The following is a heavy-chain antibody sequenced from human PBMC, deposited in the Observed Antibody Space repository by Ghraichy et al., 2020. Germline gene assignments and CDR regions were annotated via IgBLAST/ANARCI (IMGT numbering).Heavy chain of an antibody. Sequence: SETLSLTCAVYGGSFSGYYWSWIRQPPGKGLEWIGEINHSGSTNYNPSLKSRVTISVDTSKNQFSLKLSSVTAADTAVYYCASDLSGSYGGNAFDIWGQGTMVTVSS. D-gene: IGHD1-26*01. V-gene: IGHV4-34*01. CDR1: GGSFSGYY. J-gene: IGHJ3*02. CDR2: INHSGST. CDR3: ASDLSGSYGGNAFDI.